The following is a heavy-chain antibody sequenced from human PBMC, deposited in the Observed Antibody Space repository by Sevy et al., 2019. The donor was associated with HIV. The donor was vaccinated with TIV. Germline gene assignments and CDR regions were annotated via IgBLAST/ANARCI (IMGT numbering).Heavy chain of an antibody. J-gene: IGHJ6*03. V-gene: IGHV3-53*01. Sequence: GGSLRLSCAASGFTVSSNYMSWVRQAPGKGLEWVSVIYSGGSTYYADSVKGRFTISRDNSKNTLYLQMNSLRAEDTAVYYCARIHRTSSTGYYYYMDVWGKGTMVTVSS. CDR1: GFTVSSNY. CDR2: IYSGGST. D-gene: IGHD2-2*01. CDR3: ARIHRTSSTGYYYYMDV.